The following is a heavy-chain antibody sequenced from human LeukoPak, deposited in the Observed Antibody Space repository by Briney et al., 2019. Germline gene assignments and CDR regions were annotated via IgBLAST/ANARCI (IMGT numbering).Heavy chain of an antibody. CDR1: GFTFSSYA. J-gene: IGHJ6*03. CDR2: ISGSGTST. D-gene: IGHD4-11*01. Sequence: GGSLRLSCAASGFTFSSYAMSWVRQAPGKGLEWVSAISGSGTSTYYADSVKGRFTISRDSSKNTLYLQMNSLTAEDMAVYYCAKQLGDYSNYMDVWGKGTTVTVSS. CDR3: AKQLGDYSNYMDV. V-gene: IGHV3-23*01.